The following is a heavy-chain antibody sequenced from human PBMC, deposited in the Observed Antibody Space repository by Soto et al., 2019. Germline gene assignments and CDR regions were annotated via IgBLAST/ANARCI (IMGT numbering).Heavy chain of an antibody. CDR1: GFSLSTTAVG. J-gene: IGHJ4*02. CDR2: VYWDDEK. D-gene: IGHD1-26*01. Sequence: QITLKESGPPLVKPTQTLTLTCTFSGFSLSTTAVGVGWIRQPPGKALEWLALVYWDDEKLYSPSLRTRVTITKDTSKNQVVLNMVDVDPVDTATYFCAHFTLGYFDFWGPGTLVTVSS. V-gene: IGHV2-5*02. CDR3: AHFTLGYFDF.